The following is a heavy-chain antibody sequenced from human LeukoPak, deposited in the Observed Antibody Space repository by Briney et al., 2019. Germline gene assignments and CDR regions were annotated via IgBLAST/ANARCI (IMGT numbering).Heavy chain of an antibody. V-gene: IGHV3-30*02. CDR3: AKDLPPPEVPAVPDAFDI. Sequence: PGGSLRLSCAASGFTFSSYGMHWVRQAPGKGLERVAFIRYDGSNKYYADSVKGRFTISRDNSKNTLYLQMNSLRAEDTAVYYCAKDLPPPEVPAVPDAFDIXXXGTMVTVSS. CDR2: IRYDGSNK. D-gene: IGHD2-2*01. CDR1: GFTFSSYG. J-gene: IGHJ3*02.